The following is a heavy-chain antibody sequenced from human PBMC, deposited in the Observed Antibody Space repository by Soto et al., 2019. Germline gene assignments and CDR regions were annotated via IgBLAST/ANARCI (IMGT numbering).Heavy chain of an antibody. CDR3: ARERNKLLWWAFDI. Sequence: SETLSLTCTVSGGSISSGGYYWSWIRQHPGKGLEWIGYIYYSGSTYYNPSLKSRVTISVDTSKNQFSLKLSSVTAADTAVYYCARERNKLLWWAFDIWGQGTMVTVSS. D-gene: IGHD2-2*01. J-gene: IGHJ3*02. CDR2: IYYSGST. V-gene: IGHV4-31*03. CDR1: GGSISSGGYY.